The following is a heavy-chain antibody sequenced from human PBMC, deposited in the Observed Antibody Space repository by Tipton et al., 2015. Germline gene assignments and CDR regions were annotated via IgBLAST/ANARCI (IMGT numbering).Heavy chain of an antibody. V-gene: IGHV4-61*01. D-gene: IGHD5-24*01. CDR3: ARDLEHGMDI. J-gene: IGHJ6*02. CDR2: ISFSDTT. Sequence: TLSLTCTVSGGSVSSGSYYWSWIRQPPGKGLEWIGYISFSDTTHYNPSLKSRITISLNTSKNQFSLSLTSVTAADTAVYFCARDLEHGMDIWGQGTTVTVS. CDR1: GGSVSSGSYY.